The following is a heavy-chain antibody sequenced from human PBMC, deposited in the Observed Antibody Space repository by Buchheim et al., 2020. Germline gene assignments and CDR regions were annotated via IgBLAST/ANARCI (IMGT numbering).Heavy chain of an antibody. D-gene: IGHD3-10*01. Sequence: QVQLVQSGAEVKKPGASVKVSCKASGYTFTSYYMHWVRQAPGQGLEWMGIINPSGGSTSYAQKFQGRVTMTRDTSTSTAYMELSRLRSDDTAVYYCARENRSGSYYKFWRLYGMDVWGQGTT. CDR3: ARENRSGSYYKFWRLYGMDV. CDR2: INPSGGST. V-gene: IGHV1-46*01. J-gene: IGHJ6*02. CDR1: GYTFTSYY.